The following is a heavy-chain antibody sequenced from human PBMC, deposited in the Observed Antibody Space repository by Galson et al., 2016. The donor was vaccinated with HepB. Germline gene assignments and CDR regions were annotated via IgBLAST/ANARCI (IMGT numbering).Heavy chain of an antibody. CDR2: IIPIFGTA. J-gene: IGHJ6*02. D-gene: IGHD6-19*01. Sequence: SVKVSCKASGGTFSNCAVSWVRQAPGQGLEWMGGIIPIFGTANHAQKFQGRVTITADESTSTVYTQLSSLRSEDTAVYYCATAPYSSGWYNYYYYGVDVWGQGSTVTVSS. CDR1: GGTFSNCA. CDR3: ATAPYSSGWYNYYYYGVDV. V-gene: IGHV1-69*13.